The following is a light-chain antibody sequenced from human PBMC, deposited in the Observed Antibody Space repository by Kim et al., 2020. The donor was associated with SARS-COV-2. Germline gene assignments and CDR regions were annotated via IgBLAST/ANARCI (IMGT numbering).Light chain of an antibody. J-gene: IGLJ2*01. CDR2: EDD. CDR3: QSYNRDNVL. V-gene: IGLV6-57*03. CDR1: SGSIDYNY. Sequence: GKPVPLSCTRSSGSIDYNYVQWYQQRPGGVPTTVIYEDDQSPSGVSDRFSGSIDNSSNSASLTISGLRTEDEADYYCQSYNRDNVLFGGGTQLTVL.